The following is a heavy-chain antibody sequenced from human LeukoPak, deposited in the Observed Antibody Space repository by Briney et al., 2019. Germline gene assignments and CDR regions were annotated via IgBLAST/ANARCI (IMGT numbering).Heavy chain of an antibody. CDR3: TRRAYYDSSGYNPTAGYFDL. CDR1: AGSMLTYY. Sequence: PAETLSPTCTVAAGSMLTYYWNWIRQSPGKGLEWIGFVSSNGMTTYNPSLRSRGTNSIATSRNQFSLRLTSVTAADTATYYCTRRAYYDSSGYNPTAGYFDLRGRGSLVTVSS. D-gene: IGHD3-22*01. V-gene: IGHV4-4*08. J-gene: IGHJ2*01. CDR2: VSSNGMT.